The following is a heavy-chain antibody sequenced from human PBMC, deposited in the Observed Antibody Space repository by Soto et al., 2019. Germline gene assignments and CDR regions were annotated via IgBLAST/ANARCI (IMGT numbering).Heavy chain of an antibody. D-gene: IGHD6-6*01. CDR3: ARDSSSPDSNWFDP. J-gene: IGHJ5*02. Sequence: GGSLRLSCAASGFTFSGYWMSWVRQAPGRGLEWVANIKQDGTDQYYVDTVKGRFTMSRDNAKKSLYLQMNSLRAEDTAVYYCARDSSSPDSNWFDPWGQGTLVTVSS. CDR2: IKQDGTDQ. CDR1: GFTFSGYW. V-gene: IGHV3-7*01.